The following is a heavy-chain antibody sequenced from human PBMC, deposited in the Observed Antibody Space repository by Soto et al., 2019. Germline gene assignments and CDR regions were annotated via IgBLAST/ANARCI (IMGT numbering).Heavy chain of an antibody. CDR2: TYYRSQWYS. J-gene: IGHJ5*02. CDR1: GDSVSSNSAA. Sequence: SQTLSLPCAISGDSVSSNSAAWNWIRQSPSRGLEWLGRTYYRSQWYSDYAVAVKGRITINPDTSKNQFSLQLNSVTPEDTALYYCAREEILVAYNWFDPWGQGTLVTVSS. CDR3: AREEILVAYNWFDP. D-gene: IGHD1-26*01. V-gene: IGHV6-1*01.